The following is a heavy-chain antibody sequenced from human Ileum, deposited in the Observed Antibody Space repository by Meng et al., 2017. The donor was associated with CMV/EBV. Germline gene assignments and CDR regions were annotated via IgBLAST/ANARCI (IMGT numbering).Heavy chain of an antibody. CDR3: AKDGYGVVDH. Sequence: EVQLLESGGGLIQPGGSLRLSCAASEFTFSDYMMSWVRQAPGKGLEWVAGISGSGDRTYYADSVKGRFTISRDNSKKTLYLQMNSLRVEDTAIYYCAKDGYGVVDHWGQGSLVTVSS. V-gene: IGHV3-23*01. CDR1: EFTFSDYM. D-gene: IGHD5/OR15-5a*01. J-gene: IGHJ4*02. CDR2: ISGSGDRT.